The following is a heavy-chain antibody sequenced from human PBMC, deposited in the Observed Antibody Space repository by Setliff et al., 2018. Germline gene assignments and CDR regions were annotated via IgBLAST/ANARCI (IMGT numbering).Heavy chain of an antibody. CDR2: ISSYNDVT. J-gene: IGHJ3*02. Sequence: ASVKVSCKASGYIFKSYGISWVRQAPGQGLEWMGWISSYNDVTNYAQSFQGRVTMTTDTSKSAVYMDLRGLRSDDTAVYYCAISTLSICSGDTCPNAFDIWGQGTLVT. V-gene: IGHV1-18*01. CDR3: AISTLSICSGDTCPNAFDI. CDR1: GYIFKSYG. D-gene: IGHD3-3*01.